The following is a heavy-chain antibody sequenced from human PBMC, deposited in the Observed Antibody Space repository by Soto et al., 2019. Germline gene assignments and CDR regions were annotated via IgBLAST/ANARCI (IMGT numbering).Heavy chain of an antibody. V-gene: IGHV1-69*02. CDR3: ARGVIVVVAATDWYFDL. J-gene: IGHJ2*01. Sequence: QVQLVQSGAEVKKPGSSVKVSCKASGGTFSSYTISWVRQAPGQGLEWMGRIIPILGIANYAQKFQGRVTRTADKSTTTAYMELRRLRSEDTAVYYCARGVIVVVAATDWYFDLWGRGTLVTVSS. CDR2: IIPILGIA. CDR1: GGTFSSYT. D-gene: IGHD2-15*01.